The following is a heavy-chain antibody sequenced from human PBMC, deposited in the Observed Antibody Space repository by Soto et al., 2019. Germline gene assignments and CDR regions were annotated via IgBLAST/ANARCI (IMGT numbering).Heavy chain of an antibody. Sequence: VASVKVSCKASGYTFTRYSMHWVRQAPGQRLEWMGWINAGNGNTKYSQKFQGRVTITRDTSASTAYMELSSLRSEDTAVYYCARAGIVQLWLWFDPWGQGTLVTVSS. J-gene: IGHJ5*02. CDR2: INAGNGNT. V-gene: IGHV1-3*01. D-gene: IGHD5-18*01. CDR1: GYTFTRYS. CDR3: ARAGIVQLWLWFDP.